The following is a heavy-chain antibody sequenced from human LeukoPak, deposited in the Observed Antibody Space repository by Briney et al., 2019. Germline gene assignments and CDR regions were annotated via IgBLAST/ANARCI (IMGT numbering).Heavy chain of an antibody. Sequence: PETLSLTCTVSGGSISSSSYYWGWIRQPPGKGLGWIGSIYYSGSTYYNPSLKSRVTISVDTSKNQFSLKLSSVTAADTAVYYRARSAAYYDFWSGISFDPWGQGTLVTVSS. J-gene: IGHJ5*02. CDR3: ARSAAYYDFWSGISFDP. CDR1: GGSISSSSYY. CDR2: IYYSGST. V-gene: IGHV4-39*01. D-gene: IGHD3-3*01.